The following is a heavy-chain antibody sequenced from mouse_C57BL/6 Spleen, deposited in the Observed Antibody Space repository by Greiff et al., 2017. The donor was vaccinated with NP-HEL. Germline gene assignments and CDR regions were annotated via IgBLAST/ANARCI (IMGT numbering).Heavy chain of an antibody. CDR1: RSTISSYG. CDR3: ARSAI. Sequence: EVLLVESGGGIVQPGGSLKRSCAASRSTISSYGMSSVRQTPDKRLELVATIDSNGGSTDHPDSVKRRFTISGDNAKNALYLQMRSLKSEDTAMYYCARSAIWGQGTTLTVSS. V-gene: IGHV5-6-3*01. D-gene: IGHD2-12*01. J-gene: IGHJ2*01. CDR2: IDSNGGST.